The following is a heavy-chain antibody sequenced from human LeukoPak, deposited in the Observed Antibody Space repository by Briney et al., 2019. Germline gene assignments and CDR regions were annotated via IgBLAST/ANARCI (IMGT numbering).Heavy chain of an antibody. CDR3: AKESTWNWFDP. CDR2: ISGNSGSI. Sequence: GGSLRLSCAASGFAFGDYAMHWVRQAPGKGLEWVSGISGNSGSIGYADSVKGRFTISRDNAKNSLYLQMNSLRAEDTALYYCAKESTWNWFDPWGQGTLVTVSS. V-gene: IGHV3-9*01. CDR1: GFAFGDYA. J-gene: IGHJ5*02.